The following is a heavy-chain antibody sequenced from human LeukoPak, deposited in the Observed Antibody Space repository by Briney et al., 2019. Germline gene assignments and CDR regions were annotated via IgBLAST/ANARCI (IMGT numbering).Heavy chain of an antibody. CDR1: GFTFSSYW. V-gene: IGHV3-21*01. CDR2: INNVGSHI. J-gene: IGHJ4*02. CDR3: ARGPPPDFDC. Sequence: GGSLRLSCAASGFTFSSYWMNWVRQAPGKGLEWVSSINNVGSHIYYADSVKGRFTISRDNAKNSLYLQMNSLRAEDTAVYYCARGPPPDFDCWGQGTLVTVSS.